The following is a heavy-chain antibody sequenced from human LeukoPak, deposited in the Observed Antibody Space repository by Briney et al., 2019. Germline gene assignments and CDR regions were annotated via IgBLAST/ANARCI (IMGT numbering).Heavy chain of an antibody. CDR2: ITYDGSNK. CDR3: AKETYYYGSGTYQGAFDI. Sequence: AGGSLRLSWAALGFTFSSYGMHWVSQAPGKGREWGAVITYDGSNKYYADSVKGRFTTSGDNSKNTLYLQMNSLRAEDTAVYYCAKETYYYGSGTYQGAFDIWGQGTMVTVSS. CDR1: GFTFSSYG. V-gene: IGHV3-30*18. D-gene: IGHD3-10*01. J-gene: IGHJ3*02.